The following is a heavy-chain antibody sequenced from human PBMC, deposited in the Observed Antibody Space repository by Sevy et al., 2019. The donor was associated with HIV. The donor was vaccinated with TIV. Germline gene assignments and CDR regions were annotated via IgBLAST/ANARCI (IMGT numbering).Heavy chain of an antibody. Sequence: GGSLRLSCAASGFTFSSYSMNWVRQAPGKGLEWVSYISSSSSTIYYAHSVKGRFTISRDNAKNSLYLQMNSLRAEDTAVYYCARCGRYYDILTGYPDDAFDIWGQGTMVTVSS. D-gene: IGHD3-9*01. CDR3: ARCGRYYDILTGYPDDAFDI. J-gene: IGHJ3*02. V-gene: IGHV3-48*01. CDR2: ISSSSSTI. CDR1: GFTFSSYS.